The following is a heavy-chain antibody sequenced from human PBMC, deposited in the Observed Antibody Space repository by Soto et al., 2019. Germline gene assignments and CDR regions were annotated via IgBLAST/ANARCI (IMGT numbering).Heavy chain of an antibody. Sequence: GESLKISCKGSGYSFTTYWIGLVRQMPGKGLEWMGIIYPGDSDTRYGPSFQGQVTISADKSISTAYLQWSSLKASDTAMYYCATGGYCSSTSCYNFFDYWGQGTLVTVSS. CDR2: IYPGDSDT. V-gene: IGHV5-51*01. CDR3: ATGGYCSSTSCYNFFDY. J-gene: IGHJ4*02. CDR1: GYSFTTYW. D-gene: IGHD2-2*02.